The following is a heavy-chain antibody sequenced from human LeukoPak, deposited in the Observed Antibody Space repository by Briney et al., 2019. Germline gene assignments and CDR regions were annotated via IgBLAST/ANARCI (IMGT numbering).Heavy chain of an antibody. CDR3: ARTVELSSSWYYYYYYMDV. CDR2: MNPNSGNT. D-gene: IGHD6-13*01. CDR1: GYTFTSYG. V-gene: IGHV1-8*02. J-gene: IGHJ6*03. Sequence: ASVKVSCKASGYTFTSYGISWVRQAPGQGLEWMGWMNPNSGNTGYAQKFQGRVTMTRNTSISTAYMELSSLRSEDTAVYYCARTVELSSSWYYYYYYMDVWGKGTTVTISS.